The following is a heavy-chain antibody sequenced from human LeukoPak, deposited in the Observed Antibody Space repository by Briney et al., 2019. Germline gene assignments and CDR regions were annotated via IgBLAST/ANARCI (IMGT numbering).Heavy chain of an antibody. CDR2: IFSSGNT. V-gene: IGHV4-4*07. J-gene: IGHJ5*02. D-gene: IGHD3-16*01. Sequence: PSETLSLTCTVSGGSINSYYWSWIRQPAGKGLEWIGRIFSSGNTIYNPSLQSRVTMPVDTSKNQFSLRLNSVTAADTAVYYCARSPHRLIGHWFDPWGQGTLVTVSS. CDR3: ARSPHRLIGHWFDP. CDR1: GGSINSYY.